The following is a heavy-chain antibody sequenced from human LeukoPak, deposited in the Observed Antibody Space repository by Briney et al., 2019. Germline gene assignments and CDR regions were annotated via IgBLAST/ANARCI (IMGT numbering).Heavy chain of an antibody. J-gene: IGHJ6*02. CDR2: VYSSGST. Sequence: SSETLSLTCTVSGGSISSFYWTWIRQPAGKGLEWIGRVYSSGSTNYNPSLKSRLTMSVDTSKNQLSLKVSSVTAADTAVYYCARGRSGPGADYYYGMGVWGQGTTVTVSS. CDR3: ARGRSGPGADYYYGMGV. CDR1: GGSISSFY. D-gene: IGHD3-10*01. V-gene: IGHV4-4*07.